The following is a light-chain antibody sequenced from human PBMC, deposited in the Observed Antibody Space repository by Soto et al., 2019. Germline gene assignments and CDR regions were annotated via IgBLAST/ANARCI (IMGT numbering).Light chain of an antibody. CDR3: QQYNKWPPWT. CDR1: QSVRNN. CDR2: AAS. Sequence: EIVMTQSPATLSVSPGERATLSCRASQSVRNNLAWYQQKPGLPPRLLIYAASTRATGIPARFSGNGSETEFTLTIDSLQSEGYALYYCQQYNKWPPWTFGQGTKVDIK. V-gene: IGKV3-15*01. J-gene: IGKJ1*01.